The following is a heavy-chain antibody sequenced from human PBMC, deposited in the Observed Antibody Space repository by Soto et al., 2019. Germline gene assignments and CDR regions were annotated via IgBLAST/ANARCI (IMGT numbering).Heavy chain of an antibody. CDR3: AKDEYSSGWFDYFDY. CDR2: ISGSGGST. Sequence: GRSLRLSCAASGSTFSSYAMSWVRQAPGKGLEWVSAISGSGGSTYYADSVKGRFTISRDNSKNTLYLQMNSLRAEDTAVYYCAKDEYSSGWFDYFDYWGQGTLVTVSS. CDR1: GSTFSSYA. V-gene: IGHV3-23*01. D-gene: IGHD6-19*01. J-gene: IGHJ4*02.